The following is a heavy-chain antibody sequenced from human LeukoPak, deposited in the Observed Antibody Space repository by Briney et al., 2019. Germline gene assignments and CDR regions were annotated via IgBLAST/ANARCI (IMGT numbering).Heavy chain of an antibody. Sequence: PSETLSLTCAVSGYSISSGYYWIWIRQPPGKGLEWIGGLYHSDSIYYNPSLESRVTMSVDTSKNQFSLKLSFVTAADTAVYYCARQHDSYHYYYMDVWGTGTTVTVSS. CDR3: ARQHDSYHYYYMDV. CDR2: LYHSDSI. D-gene: IGHD6-13*01. CDR1: GYSISSGYY. J-gene: IGHJ6*03. V-gene: IGHV4-38-2*01.